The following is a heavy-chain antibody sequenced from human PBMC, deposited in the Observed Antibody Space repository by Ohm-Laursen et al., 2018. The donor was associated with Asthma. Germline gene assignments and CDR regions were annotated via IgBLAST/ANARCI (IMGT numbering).Heavy chain of an antibody. V-gene: IGHV4-30-2*01. CDR2: IYHSGST. J-gene: IGHJ5*02. D-gene: IGHD3-10*01. Sequence: TLPLTCAVSGGSISSGGYSWSWIRQPPGKGLEWIGYIYHSGSTYYNPSLKSRVTISVDRSKNQFSLKLSSVTAADTAVYYCARAGSGSYYKYNWFDPWGQGTLVTVSS. CDR1: GGSISSGGYS. CDR3: ARAGSGSYYKYNWFDP.